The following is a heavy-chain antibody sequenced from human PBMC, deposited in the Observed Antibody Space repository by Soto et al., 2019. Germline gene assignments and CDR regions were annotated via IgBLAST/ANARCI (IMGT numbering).Heavy chain of an antibody. CDR3: VRDPGDY. V-gene: IGHV3-64D*06. J-gene: IGHJ4*02. Sequence: LSLSCSASDFTFIAFGMRWVRQAPGQGLEYVSAIRSDGGSTYYADSVKGRFTISRDNSKKMVYLQMSGLRAEDSAVYYCVRDPGDYWGQGTLVTVSS. CDR2: IRSDGGST. CDR1: DFTFIAFG.